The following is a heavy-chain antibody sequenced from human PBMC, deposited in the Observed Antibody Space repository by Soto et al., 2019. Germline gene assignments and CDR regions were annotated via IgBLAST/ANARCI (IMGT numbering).Heavy chain of an antibody. CDR3: AKDTSGAEVGIMDV. CDR1: GFIFDDYA. CDR2: ISWNSGVI. J-gene: IGHJ6*03. Sequence: EVKLVESGGGLVQPGRSLRLSCATSGFIFDDYAMHWVRQAPGKGLEWVSGISWNSGVINYADSVKGRFTTSRDNAKNSLHLQLSSLSSADTATYFCAKDTSGAEVGIMDVWGKGTTVIVSS. V-gene: IGHV3-9*01. D-gene: IGHD1-26*01.